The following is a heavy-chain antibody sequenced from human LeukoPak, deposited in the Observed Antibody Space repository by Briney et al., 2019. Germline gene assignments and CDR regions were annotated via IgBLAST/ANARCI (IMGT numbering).Heavy chain of an antibody. Sequence: SVKVSCKPSGGTFSTYSINWVRQAPGQGLESMGRIIPLLGITNYAQNFQGRVTITADKSTSTAYMELSSLGSEDTAVYYCARSGHCSGGTCYGGGWFDPWGQGTLVTVSS. CDR1: GGTFSTYS. J-gene: IGHJ5*02. CDR2: IIPLLGIT. V-gene: IGHV1-69*02. D-gene: IGHD2-15*01. CDR3: ARSGHCSGGTCYGGGWFDP.